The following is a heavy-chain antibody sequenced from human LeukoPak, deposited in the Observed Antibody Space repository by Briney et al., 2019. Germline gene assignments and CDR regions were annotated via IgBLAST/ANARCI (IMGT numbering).Heavy chain of an antibody. J-gene: IGHJ4*02. CDR2: ISWNSGSI. CDR3: ARELSFYYYDSSGYPADY. V-gene: IGHV3-9*01. Sequence: GGSLRLSCAASGFTFDDYAMPWVRQAPGKGLEWVSGISWNSGSIGYADSVKGRFTISRDNAKNSLYLQMNNLRAEDTAVYFCARELSFYYYDSSGYPADYWGQGTLVTVSS. D-gene: IGHD3-22*01. CDR1: GFTFDDYA.